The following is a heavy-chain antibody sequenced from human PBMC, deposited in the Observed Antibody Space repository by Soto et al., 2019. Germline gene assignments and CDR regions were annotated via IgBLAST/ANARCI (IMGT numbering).Heavy chain of an antibody. CDR1: GFTFSSYA. V-gene: IGHV3-30-3*01. CDR2: ISYDGSNK. CDR3: ARENTPRYFDLVPDPGEPNDY. J-gene: IGHJ4*02. D-gene: IGHD3-9*01. Sequence: GGSLRLSCAASGFTFSSYAMHWVRQAPGKGLEWVAVISYDGSNKYYADSVKGRFTISRDNSKNTLYLQMNSLRAEDTAVYYCARENTPRYFDLVPDPGEPNDYWGQGTLVTVSS.